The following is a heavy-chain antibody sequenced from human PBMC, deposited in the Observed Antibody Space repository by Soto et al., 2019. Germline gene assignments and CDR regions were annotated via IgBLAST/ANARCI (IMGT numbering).Heavy chain of an antibody. D-gene: IGHD6-13*01. Sequence: ASVKVSCKGSGGTFSSYAISWGRQAPGQGLEWMGWIIAYYGKTNYAQKLQGRVTMTTDTSTSTAYMELRSLRSDDTAVYYCARGAPYSSSGFDPWGQGTLVTVSS. V-gene: IGHV1-18*01. CDR2: IIAYYGKT. J-gene: IGHJ5*02. CDR1: GGTFSSYA. CDR3: ARGAPYSSSGFDP.